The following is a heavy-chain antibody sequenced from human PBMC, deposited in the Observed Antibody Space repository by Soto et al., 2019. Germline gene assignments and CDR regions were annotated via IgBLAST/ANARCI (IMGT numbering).Heavy chain of an antibody. Sequence: EVQLVESGGGLVQPGGSLRLSCAVSGFTFSSFWMHWVRQAPGEGLVWVSRINTDGSSTSYADSVKGRFTISRDNAKKTLYLHMNSLRVEDTAMYYCAKRGVDTFGLSYWGQGTLVTVSS. D-gene: IGHD3-10*01. CDR3: AKRGVDTFGLSY. CDR1: GFTFSSFW. J-gene: IGHJ4*02. V-gene: IGHV3-74*01. CDR2: INTDGSST.